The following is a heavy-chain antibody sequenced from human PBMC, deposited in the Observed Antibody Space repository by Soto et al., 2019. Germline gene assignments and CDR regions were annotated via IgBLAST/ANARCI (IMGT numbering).Heavy chain of an antibody. CDR1: GGSISSYY. Sequence: SETLSLTCTVSGGSISSYYWSWIRQPPGKGLEWIGYIYYSGSTNYNPSLKSRVTISVDTSKNQFSLKLSSVTAADTAVYYCARHYYGDYYFYYWGQGTLVTVSS. CDR2: IYYSGST. D-gene: IGHD4-17*01. CDR3: ARHYYGDYYFYY. J-gene: IGHJ4*02. V-gene: IGHV4-59*08.